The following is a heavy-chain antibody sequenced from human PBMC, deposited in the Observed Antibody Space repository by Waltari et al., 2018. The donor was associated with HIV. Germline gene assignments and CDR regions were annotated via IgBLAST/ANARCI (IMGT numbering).Heavy chain of an antibody. CDR2: IYYSGST. CDR3: ARDLSYGDYPQHTSDY. CDR1: GGSISSSSYY. Sequence: QLQLQESGPGLVKPSETLSLTCIVSGGSISSSSYYWGWFRPPPGKGLEWSGSIYYSGSTYYNPSLKSRVTISVDTSKNQFSLKLSSVTAADTAVYCCARDLSYGDYPQHTSDYWGQGTLVTVSS. D-gene: IGHD4-17*01. V-gene: IGHV4-39*07. J-gene: IGHJ4*02.